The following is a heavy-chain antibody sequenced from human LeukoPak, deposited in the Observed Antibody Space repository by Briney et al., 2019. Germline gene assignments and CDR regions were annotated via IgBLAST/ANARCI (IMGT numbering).Heavy chain of an antibody. J-gene: IGHJ3*02. Sequence: ASVKVSCKASGYTFTSYGISWVRQAPGQGLEWMGWISAYNGNTNYAQKLQGRVTKTTDTSTSTPYMELRSLRYDDTAVYYCARDQYYYNSSGYYYFAFDIWGQGTMVTVSS. CDR2: ISAYNGNT. V-gene: IGHV1-18*01. CDR1: GYTFTSYG. D-gene: IGHD3-22*01. CDR3: ARDQYYYNSSGYYYFAFDI.